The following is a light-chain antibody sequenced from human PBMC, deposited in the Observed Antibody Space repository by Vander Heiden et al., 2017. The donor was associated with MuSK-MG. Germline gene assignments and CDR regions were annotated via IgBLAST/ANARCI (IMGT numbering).Light chain of an antibody. J-gene: IGKJ4*01. CDR2: DAS. Sequence: EIVMRQSPATLSLAPGDRATLSCWASRNINRDLAWYQQKPGQRPRLLIYDASTRAAGVPARFSGSGSGTYFTLAISSLQSEDFAVYYCQQYRDWPPLTFGGGTKVDVK. CDR3: QQYRDWPPLT. CDR1: RNINRD. V-gene: IGKV3-15*01.